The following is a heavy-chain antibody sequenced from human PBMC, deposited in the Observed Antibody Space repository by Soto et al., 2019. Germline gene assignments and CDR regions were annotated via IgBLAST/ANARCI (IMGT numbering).Heavy chain of an antibody. CDR2: ISGYNGDT. D-gene: IGHD3-9*01. CDR3: ARDYDIWGEDWFDP. V-gene: IGHV1-18*01. J-gene: IGHJ5*02. CDR1: GYTFTNFG. Sequence: QVQLVQSGGEMRKPGASVKVSCKASGYTFTNFGISWVRQAPGQGFERVGWISGYNGDTNYAPKFRGRVIMTKDTSTTTAYMELTTLTSDDTAVYYCARDYDIWGEDWFDPWGQGTLVTVSS.